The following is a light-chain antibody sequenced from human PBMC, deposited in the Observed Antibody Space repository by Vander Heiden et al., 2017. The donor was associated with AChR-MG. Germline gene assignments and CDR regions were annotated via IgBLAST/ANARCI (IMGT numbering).Light chain of an antibody. CDR2: GVS. CDR1: QSVSSNY. Sequence: EVVLTLSPGTLSLSPGERATLSCRASQSVSSNYLAWFQQKPGQAPRLLISGVSFRATGIPDRFSGSGSGTDFTLTISRLEPEDFAVYYCQQYGGSPPYTFGQGTKLEIK. CDR3: QQYGGSPPYT. V-gene: IGKV3-20*01. J-gene: IGKJ2*01.